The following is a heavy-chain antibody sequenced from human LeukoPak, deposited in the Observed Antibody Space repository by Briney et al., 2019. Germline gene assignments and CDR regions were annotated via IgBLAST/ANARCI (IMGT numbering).Heavy chain of an antibody. Sequence: PGGSLRLSCAASGFTFSSYSMNWVRQAPGKGLEWVSYISSSSSTIYYADSLKGRFSISRDNAKNSLYLQMNSLRAEDTAVYYCARSGMAVAATPWDWGQGTLVTVSS. J-gene: IGHJ4*02. CDR1: GFTFSSYS. CDR2: ISSSSSTI. CDR3: ARSGMAVAATPWD. V-gene: IGHV3-48*04. D-gene: IGHD6-19*01.